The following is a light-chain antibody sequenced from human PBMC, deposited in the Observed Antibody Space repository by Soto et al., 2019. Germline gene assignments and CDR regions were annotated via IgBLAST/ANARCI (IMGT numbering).Light chain of an antibody. CDR3: QQYNNWPRT. Sequence: EIVMTQSPATLSLSPGERATLSCRASQSVSSNLAWYQQQPGQAPRLLIYGASSRATGIPARFSGSGSGTEFTLTISSLQSEDFAFYYCQQYNNWPRTFGHGTKVEIK. J-gene: IGKJ1*01. CDR2: GAS. V-gene: IGKV3-15*01. CDR1: QSVSSN.